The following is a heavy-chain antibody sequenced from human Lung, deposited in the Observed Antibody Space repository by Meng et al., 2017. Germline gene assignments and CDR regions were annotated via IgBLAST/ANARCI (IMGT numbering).Heavy chain of an antibody. CDR3: ARDEDISAAGKLFGDY. V-gene: IGHV1-2*06. J-gene: IGHJ4*02. CDR1: GYNFPDYW. Sequence: ASVKVSCKPSGYNFPDYWLHWVRRAPGQGLEWMGRIDPKSGDTHYAQRFQGRGTMTGDTSISTAYMELSGLRSDDTAMYYCARDEDISAAGKLFGDYWGQGTLVTVSS. D-gene: IGHD6-13*01. CDR2: IDPKSGDT.